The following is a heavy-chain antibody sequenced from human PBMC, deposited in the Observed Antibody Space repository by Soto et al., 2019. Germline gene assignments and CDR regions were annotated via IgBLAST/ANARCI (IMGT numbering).Heavy chain of an antibody. V-gene: IGHV5-10-1*01. CDR2: IDPGDTYA. CDR3: ASFYCTTTTCDSWFDP. D-gene: IGHD2-2*01. J-gene: IGHJ5*02. CDR1: GYTFTTFW. Sequence: GESLKISCTGFGYTFTTFWISWVRQMPGKGVEWMGRIDPGDTYATYSPAFQGHVTISADKATSTAYLQWSSLKASDTAMYYCASFYCTTTTCDSWFDPWGQGTLVTVSS.